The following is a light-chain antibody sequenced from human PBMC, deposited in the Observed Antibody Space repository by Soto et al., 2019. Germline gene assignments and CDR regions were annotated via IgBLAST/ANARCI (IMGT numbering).Light chain of an antibody. V-gene: IGLV1-47*02. CDR3: AAWDASLSACV. J-gene: IGLJ1*01. CDR1: SSNIGSNY. CDR2: SNN. Sequence: QSVLTQPPSASGTPGQRITISCSGSSSNIGSNYIYWYQQLPGTAPKLLIYSNNRRPSGVPDRFSGSKSGTSASLAISGLRSEDEAVYYCAAWDASLSACVFGNGTKLTVL.